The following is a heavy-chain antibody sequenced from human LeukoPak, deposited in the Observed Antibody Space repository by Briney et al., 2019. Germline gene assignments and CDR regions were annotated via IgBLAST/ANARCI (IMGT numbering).Heavy chain of an antibody. J-gene: IGHJ4*02. CDR3: ALIAVDWQQPFDY. D-gene: IGHD6-13*01. Sequence: GRSLRLSCAASGFTFSSYAMHWVRQAPGKGLEWVAVISYDGSNKYYADSVKGRFTISRDNSKNTLYLQMNSLRAEDTAVYYCALIAVDWQQPFDYWGQGTLVTVSS. V-gene: IGHV3-30-3*01. CDR2: ISYDGSNK. CDR1: GFTFSSYA.